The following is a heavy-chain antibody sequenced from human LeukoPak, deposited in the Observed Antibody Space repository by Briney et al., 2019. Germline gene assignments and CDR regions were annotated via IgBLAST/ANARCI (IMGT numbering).Heavy chain of an antibody. Sequence: ASVKVSCKASGYTFTSYGISWVRQAPGQGLEWMGWISVDSGNTNYAQKLQGRVTMTTDTSTSTAYMELRSLRSDDTAVYYCARVKGIVGASREDYWGQGTLVTVSS. CDR1: GYTFTSYG. V-gene: IGHV1-18*01. J-gene: IGHJ4*02. D-gene: IGHD1-26*01. CDR2: ISVDSGNT. CDR3: ARVKGIVGASREDY.